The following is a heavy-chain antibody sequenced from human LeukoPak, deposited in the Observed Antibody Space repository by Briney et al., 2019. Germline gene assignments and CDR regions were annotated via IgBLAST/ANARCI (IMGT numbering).Heavy chain of an antibody. Sequence: GGSLRLSCAASGFTFSSYWMSWVRQAPGKGLEWVANIKQDGSEKYYVDSVKGRFTTSRDNYKNMMFLQMNSLRAEDTAVYYCAKDLYGGDLIDAFHIWGQGTMVTVSS. J-gene: IGHJ3*02. CDR1: GFTFSSYW. V-gene: IGHV3-7*01. CDR3: AKDLYGGDLIDAFHI. D-gene: IGHD2-21*02. CDR2: IKQDGSEK.